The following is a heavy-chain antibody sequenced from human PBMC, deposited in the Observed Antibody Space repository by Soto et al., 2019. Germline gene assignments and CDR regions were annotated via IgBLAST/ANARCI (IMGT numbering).Heavy chain of an antibody. CDR3: ARGVTMKAEVQGGAPDKHYSDF. CDR1: VGSFSGYY. Sequence: SETLSLTCTVYVGSFSGYYWSWIRQPPGKGLEWIGEVNHSGNTNENPSLKSRVTISVDTSKNQFSLKLRSVTAADTAVYYCARGVTMKAEVQGGAPDKHYSDFWGQRGLVAGFS. J-gene: IGHJ4*02. CDR2: VNHSGNT. V-gene: IGHV4-34*01. D-gene: IGHD3-22*01.